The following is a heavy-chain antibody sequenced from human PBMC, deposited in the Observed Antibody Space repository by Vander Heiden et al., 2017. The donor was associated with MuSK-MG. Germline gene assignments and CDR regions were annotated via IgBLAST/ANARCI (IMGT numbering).Heavy chain of an antibody. D-gene: IGHD3-10*01. CDR1: GFTFSSYA. CDR3: ARDAPYGSGSYFDY. J-gene: IGHJ4*02. V-gene: IGHV3-30*04. CDR2: ISYDGSNK. Sequence: QVQLVESGGGVVQPGRSLRLSCAASGFTFSSYAMPWVRKAPGKGLEWVAVISYDGSNKYYADSVKGRFTISRDNSKNTLYLQMNSLRAEDTAVYYCARDAPYGSGSYFDYWGQGTLVTVSS.